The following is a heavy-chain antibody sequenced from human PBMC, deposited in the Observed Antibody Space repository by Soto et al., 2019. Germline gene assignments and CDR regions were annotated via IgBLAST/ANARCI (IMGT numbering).Heavy chain of an antibody. Sequence: EVQLVESGGDLVQPGGSLRLSCAASGFTFSGYWMAWVRQAPGKGLEWVANIKQDGSVKYYVDSLKGRFTISRDNAKNSLYLQMDSLRADDTAVYFCATESYYHWQYWGQGTLVTVSS. CDR2: IKQDGSVK. CDR3: ATESYYHWQY. D-gene: IGHD3-9*01. V-gene: IGHV3-7*01. CDR1: GFTFSGYW. J-gene: IGHJ4*02.